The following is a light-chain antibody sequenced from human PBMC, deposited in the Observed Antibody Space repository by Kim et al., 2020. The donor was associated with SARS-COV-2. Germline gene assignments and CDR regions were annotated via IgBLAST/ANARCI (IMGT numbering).Light chain of an antibody. V-gene: IGLV3-1*01. J-gene: IGLJ1*01. Sequence: SYELTQPPSVSVSPGQTASITCSGYKLGEKYVSWYHQKPGQSPVVVIFQDSQRPSGIPERFSGSNSGNTATLTISGTQPMDEADYYCQAWDSTTHNYVFG. CDR1: KLGEKY. CDR2: QDS. CDR3: QAWDSTTHNYV.